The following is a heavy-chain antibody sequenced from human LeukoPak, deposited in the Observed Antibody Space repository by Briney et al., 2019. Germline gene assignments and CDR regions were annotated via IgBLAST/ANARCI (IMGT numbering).Heavy chain of an antibody. J-gene: IGHJ5*02. CDR2: IYTSGST. D-gene: IGHD6-13*01. Sequence: SETLSLTCTVSGGSISSYYWSWIRQPAGKGLEWIGRIYTSGSTNYNPSLKSRVTMSVDTSKNQFSLKLSSVTAADTAVYYCARDSSPAVAAAGTNWFDPWGQGTLVTVSS. CDR3: ARDSSPAVAAAGTNWFDP. CDR1: GGSISSYY. V-gene: IGHV4-4*07.